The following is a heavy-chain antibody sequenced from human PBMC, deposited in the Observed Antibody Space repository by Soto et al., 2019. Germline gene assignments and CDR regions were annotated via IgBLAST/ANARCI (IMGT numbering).Heavy chain of an antibody. J-gene: IGHJ2*01. CDR3: AREGGAAPGARREWYLDL. D-gene: IGHD6-25*01. Sequence: QVHLVQSWAEVKKPGASVTVSCKTSGYTLTDYYMHWVRQAPGQGLEWMAWINPHTGDTGIAERFQGRVTMTRDTSTNTAHMGLTSLTSDDTAIYYCAREGGAAPGARREWYLDLWGRGSLVTVSS. V-gene: IGHV1-2*02. CDR2: INPHTGDT. CDR1: GYTLTDYY.